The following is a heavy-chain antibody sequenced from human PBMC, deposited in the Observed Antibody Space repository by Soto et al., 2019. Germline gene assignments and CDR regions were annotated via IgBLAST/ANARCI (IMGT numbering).Heavy chain of an antibody. V-gene: IGHV1-45*02. CDR2: ITPFNGNT. Sequence: SVKVSCKASGYIFSNYYIHWVRQAPGQGLEWMGWITPFNGNTKYAQKFQDRVTFTGDTSLNTAYMELSSLRSDDTAMFYCASGRYDASGYFDYWGQGTLVTVSS. CDR1: GYIFSNYY. J-gene: IGHJ4*02. CDR3: ASGRYDASGYFDY. D-gene: IGHD3-22*01.